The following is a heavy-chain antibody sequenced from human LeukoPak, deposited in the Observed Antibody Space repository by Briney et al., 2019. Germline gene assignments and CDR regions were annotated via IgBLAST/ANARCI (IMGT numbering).Heavy chain of an antibody. CDR1: GGSISSYY. J-gene: IGHJ4*02. D-gene: IGHD6-13*01. V-gene: IGHV4-59*01. Sequence: PSETLSLTCTVSGGSISSYYWSWIRQPPGKGLEWIGYIYYSGSTNYNPSLKSRVTISVDTSKNRFSLKLSSVTAADTAVYYCARGWVAAANGYFDYWGQGTLVTVSS. CDR3: ARGWVAAANGYFDY. CDR2: IYYSGST.